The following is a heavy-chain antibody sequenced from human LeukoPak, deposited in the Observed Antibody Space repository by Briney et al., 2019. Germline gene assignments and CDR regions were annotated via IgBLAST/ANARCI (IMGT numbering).Heavy chain of an antibody. V-gene: IGHV3-66*02. CDR3: AGAVARQDYYYYYYMDV. Sequence: GGSLRLSCAASGFTVSSNYMSWVRQAPGKGLEWVSVIYSGGSTYYADSVKGRFTISRDNSKNTLYLQMNSLRAEDTAVYYCAGAVARQDYYYYYYMDVWGKGTTVTVSS. CDR1: GFTVSSNY. CDR2: IYSGGST. J-gene: IGHJ6*03. D-gene: IGHD6-19*01.